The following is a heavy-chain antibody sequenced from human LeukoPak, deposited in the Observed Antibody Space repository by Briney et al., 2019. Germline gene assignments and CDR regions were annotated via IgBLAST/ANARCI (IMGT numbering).Heavy chain of an antibody. CDR2: IYYSGST. V-gene: IGHV4-59*01. D-gene: IGHD3/OR15-3a*01. Sequence: SETLSLTCTVSGGSISSYYWSWIRQPSGKGLEWIGYIYYSGSTNYSPSLKSRVTISVDTSKNQFSLKLSSVTAADTAVYYCARTKGEIFGPYDAFDIWGQGTMVTVSS. J-gene: IGHJ3*02. CDR3: ARTKGEIFGPYDAFDI. CDR1: GGSISSYY.